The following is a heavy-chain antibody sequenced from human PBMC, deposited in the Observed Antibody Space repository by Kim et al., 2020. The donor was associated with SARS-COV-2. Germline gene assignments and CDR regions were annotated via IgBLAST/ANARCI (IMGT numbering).Heavy chain of an antibody. D-gene: IGHD2-21*02. V-gene: IGHV1-18*01. Sequence: QKVQGRVTMTTDTSTSTAYMELRSLRSDDTAVYYCARESCGGDCLNWFDPWGQGTLVTVSS. J-gene: IGHJ5*02. CDR3: ARESCGGDCLNWFDP.